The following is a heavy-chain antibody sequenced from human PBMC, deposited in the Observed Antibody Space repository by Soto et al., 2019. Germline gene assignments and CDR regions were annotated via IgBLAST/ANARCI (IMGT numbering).Heavy chain of an antibody. Sequence: PSDTLSLTCTVSGGSISSSSYYWGWIRQPPGKGLEWIGSIYYSGSTYYNPSLKSRVTISVDTSKNQFSLKLSSVTAADTAVYYCARSGSGSYGRPIDYWGQGTLVTVSS. J-gene: IGHJ4*02. CDR2: IYYSGST. D-gene: IGHD3-10*01. V-gene: IGHV4-39*01. CDR1: GGSISSSSYY. CDR3: ARSGSGSYGRPIDY.